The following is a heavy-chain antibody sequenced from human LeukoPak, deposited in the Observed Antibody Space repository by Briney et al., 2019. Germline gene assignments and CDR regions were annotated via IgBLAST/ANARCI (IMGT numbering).Heavy chain of an antibody. V-gene: IGHV4-34*01. CDR3: ARGRIHSSKNYYDSSGYRYEY. CDR1: GGSFSGYY. J-gene: IGHJ4*02. CDR2: INHSGNT. D-gene: IGHD3-22*01. Sequence: SETLSLTCAVYGGSFSGYYWSWIRQPPGKGLEWIGEINHSGNTNYNPSLKSRVSMSLDTSKNQLFLRLSSVTAADTAVYYCARGRIHSSKNYYDSSGYRYEYWGQGTLVTVSS.